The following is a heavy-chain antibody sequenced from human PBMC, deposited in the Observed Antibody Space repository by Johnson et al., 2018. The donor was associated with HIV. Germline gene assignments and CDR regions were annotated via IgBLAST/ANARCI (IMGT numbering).Heavy chain of an antibody. D-gene: IGHD1-1*01. J-gene: IGHJ3*02. CDR1: GFTFSNAW. CDR3: AKASHWAFDI. V-gene: IGHV3-15*01. CDR2: IKSNTDGGTP. Sequence: VQLVESGGGLVQPGGSLRLSCAASGFTFSNAWMSWVRQAPGKGLEWVGRIKSNTDGGTPDYAAPVKGRFTISRDDSKNTLYLQMNSLRGEDTAVYYCAKASHWAFDIWGQGTMVTVSS.